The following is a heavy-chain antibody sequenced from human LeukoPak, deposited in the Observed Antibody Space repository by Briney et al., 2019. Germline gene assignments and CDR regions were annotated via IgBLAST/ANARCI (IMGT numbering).Heavy chain of an antibody. D-gene: IGHD4-17*01. CDR1: GFTLGDYA. V-gene: IGHV3-49*03. J-gene: IGHJ4*02. CDR3: SRGRVTTDY. CDR2: IRSKAYGGTT. Sequence: GRSLRLSCTASGFTLGDYAMSWFRQAPGKGLEWVGLIRSKAYGGTTDYAASVKGRFTISRDDSKSIAYLQMNSLKTEDTAVFYCSRGRVTTDYWGQGTLVTVSS.